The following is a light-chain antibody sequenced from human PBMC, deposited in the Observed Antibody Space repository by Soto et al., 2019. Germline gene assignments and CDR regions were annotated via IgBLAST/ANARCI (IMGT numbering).Light chain of an antibody. CDR3: CSYAISSTIE. CDR1: NSDVENYKL. CDR2: EGT. V-gene: IGLV2-23*03. J-gene: IGLJ3*02. Sequence: QSALTQPASVSGSPGQSITISCTATNSDVENYKLVSWYQQHPGKAPKLLIYEGTKGPSGVSNRFSGSRSGNTASLTISGLQAEDEADYYCCSYAISSTIEFGGGTKVTVL.